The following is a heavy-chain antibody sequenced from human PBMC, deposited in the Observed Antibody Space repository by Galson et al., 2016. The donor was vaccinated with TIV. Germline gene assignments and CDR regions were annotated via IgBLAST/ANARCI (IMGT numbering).Heavy chain of an antibody. D-gene: IGHD2/OR15-2a*01. Sequence: SVKVSCKASGVTFSSYAISWVRQAPGQGLEWMGGLIPMFGITNYAQRFQGRVTITADGSTSTAYMELSSLRSEDTAVYYCARSNSYNFYYMDVWGKGTTVTVSS. CDR2: LIPMFGIT. CDR3: ARSNSYNFYYMDV. V-gene: IGHV1-69*13. CDR1: GVTFSSYA. J-gene: IGHJ6*03.